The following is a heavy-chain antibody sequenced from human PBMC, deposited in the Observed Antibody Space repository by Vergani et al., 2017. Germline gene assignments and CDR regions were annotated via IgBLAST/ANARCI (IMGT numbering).Heavy chain of an antibody. Sequence: QEQLQQWGAGLLKPSETLSLTCAVYGGPFSGYYWTWIRQPPGKGLEWFGEINHSGSANYNPSLKSRGTISVDTSKNQFSLKLTSVTAADTAVYYCARGGYCNSTSCYPLDYWGQGTLVTVSS. V-gene: IGHV4-34*01. J-gene: IGHJ4*02. D-gene: IGHD2-2*01. CDR3: ARGGYCNSTSCYPLDY. CDR2: INHSGSA. CDR1: GGPFSGYY.